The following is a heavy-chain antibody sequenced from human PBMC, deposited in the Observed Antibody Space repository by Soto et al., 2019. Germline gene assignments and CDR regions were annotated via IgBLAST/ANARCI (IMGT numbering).Heavy chain of an antibody. Sequence: GASVKVSCKVSGYTLTELSMHWVRQAPGKGLEWMGGFDPEDGETIYAQKFQGRVTMTRDTSTSTAYMELSSLRSEDAAVYYCARAGSAGESPYYYYYYMDVWGKGTTVTVSS. CDR2: FDPEDGET. J-gene: IGHJ6*03. CDR3: ARAGSAGESPYYYYYYMDV. CDR1: GYTLTELS. D-gene: IGHD2-21*01. V-gene: IGHV1-24*01.